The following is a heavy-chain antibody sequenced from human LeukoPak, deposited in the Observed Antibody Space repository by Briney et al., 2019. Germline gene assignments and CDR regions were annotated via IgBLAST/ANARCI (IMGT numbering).Heavy chain of an antibody. D-gene: IGHD3-22*01. V-gene: IGHV1-2*02. Sequence: ASVKVSCKASGYTFTGYYMHWVRQAPGQGLEWMGWINPNSGGTNYAQKFQGSVTMTRDTSISTAYMELSRLRSDDTAVYYCASPEVTYYYDSSGAYGMDVWGQGTTVTVSS. J-gene: IGHJ6*02. CDR2: INPNSGGT. CDR3: ASPEVTYYYDSSGAYGMDV. CDR1: GYTFTGYY.